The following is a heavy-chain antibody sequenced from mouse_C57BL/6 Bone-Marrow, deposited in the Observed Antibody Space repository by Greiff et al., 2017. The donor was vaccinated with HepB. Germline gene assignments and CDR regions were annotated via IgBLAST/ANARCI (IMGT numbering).Heavy chain of an antibody. V-gene: IGHV1-72*01. CDR3: AREDYGSSYVGAWFAY. CDR2: IDPNSGGT. J-gene: IGHJ3*01. Sequence: VQLQQSGAELVKPGASVKLSCKASGYTFTSYWMHWVKQRPGRGLGWIGRIDPNSGGTKYNEKFKSKATLTVDKPSSTAYMQLSSLTSEDSAVYYCAREDYGSSYVGAWFAYWGQGTLVTVSA. CDR1: GYTFTSYW. D-gene: IGHD1-1*01.